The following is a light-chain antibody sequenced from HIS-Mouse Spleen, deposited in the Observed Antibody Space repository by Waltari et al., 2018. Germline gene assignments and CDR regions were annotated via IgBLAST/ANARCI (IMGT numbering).Light chain of an antibody. CDR3: QQLNSYPPT. CDR2: AAT. Sequence: DIQLTQSPSFLSASVGDRVTITCRASQGISSYLAWYQQKPGKAPKLQIYAATTLQSGVPSRFSGSGSGTEVTLTISSLQPEDFATYYCQQLNSYPPTFGQGTKVEIK. J-gene: IGKJ1*01. CDR1: QGISSY. V-gene: IGKV1-9*01.